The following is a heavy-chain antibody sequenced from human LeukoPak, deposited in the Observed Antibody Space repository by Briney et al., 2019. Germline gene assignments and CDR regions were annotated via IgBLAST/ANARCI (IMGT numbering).Heavy chain of an antibody. V-gene: IGHV3-66*01. Sequence: PGGSLRLPCVASGFTVSSKYMSWVRQAPGKGLEWVSVIYSSGSTYYADSVKGRFTISRDNCKNTLYLQMNSLRAEDTAWYYCASDRGVAAHNYWGQGTLVTVSS. D-gene: IGHD6-13*01. CDR3: ASDRGVAAHNY. J-gene: IGHJ4*02. CDR2: IYSSGST. CDR1: GFTVSSKY.